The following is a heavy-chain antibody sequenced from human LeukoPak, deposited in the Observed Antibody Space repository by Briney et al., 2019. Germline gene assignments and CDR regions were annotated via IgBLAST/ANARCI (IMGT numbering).Heavy chain of an antibody. Sequence: PPETLSLTCTVSGGSISSYYWSWIRQPPGEGLEWIGYIYYSGSTNYNPSLKSRVTISVATSKNQFSLKLSSVTAADTAVYYCARDRGRYCSGGSCFTSRNYYYYGMDVWGQGTTVTVSS. CDR2: IYYSGST. CDR1: GGSISSYY. V-gene: IGHV4-59*12. CDR3: ARDRGRYCSGGSCFTSRNYYYYGMDV. D-gene: IGHD2-15*01. J-gene: IGHJ6*02.